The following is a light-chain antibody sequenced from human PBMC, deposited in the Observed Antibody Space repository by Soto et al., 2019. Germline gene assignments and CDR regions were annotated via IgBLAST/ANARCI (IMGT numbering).Light chain of an antibody. CDR3: QQSFSTPQT. CDR2: VAS. CDR1: QSINIY. Sequence: DIQMTQSPCSLSAPVGDSVTMTCRASQSINIYLSWYQQKPGKAPKLLINVASTLQGGVPSRFSGSGSGTEFTLAISSLQPEDSATYYCQQSFSTPQTFGGGTKVDIK. V-gene: IGKV1-39*01. J-gene: IGKJ4*01.